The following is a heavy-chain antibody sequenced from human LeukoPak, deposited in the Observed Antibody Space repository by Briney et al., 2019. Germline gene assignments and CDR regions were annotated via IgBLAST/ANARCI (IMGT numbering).Heavy chain of an antibody. V-gene: IGHV5-51*01. J-gene: IGHJ4*02. CDR2: IYPGDSDT. Sequence: KISCKCSGYSFTSYWIGWVRQMPGKGLEWMGIIYPGDSDTRYSPSFQGQVTISADKSISTAHLQWSSLKASDTAMYYCARHVTVFGVVTPVDYWGQGTLVTVS. CDR1: GYSFTSYW. D-gene: IGHD3-3*01. CDR3: ARHVTVFGVVTPVDY.